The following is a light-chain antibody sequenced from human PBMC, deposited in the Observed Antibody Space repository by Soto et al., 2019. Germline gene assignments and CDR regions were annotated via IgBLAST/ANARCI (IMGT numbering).Light chain of an antibody. Sequence: QCVLTQPPSVSGAPGHRVSMSCTGSSSNIGAGYDVHWYQQLPGTAHKLLIYGNSNRPSGVPDRFSGSKSSTSASLAITGLEAEDEGDYSCQSYDSSLSGYVFGTGSKVTVL. CDR2: GNS. V-gene: IGLV1-40*01. CDR3: QSYDSSLSGYV. J-gene: IGLJ1*01. CDR1: SSNIGAGYD.